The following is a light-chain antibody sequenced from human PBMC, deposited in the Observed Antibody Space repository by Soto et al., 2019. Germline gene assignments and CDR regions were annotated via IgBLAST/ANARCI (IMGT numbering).Light chain of an antibody. CDR2: ADN. Sequence: QSVLTQTPSVSGAPGQKITMSCTGSISNIGAEYDVHWYQQIPGAAPRLLIYADNNRPSGVPDRFSASKSGTSASLAITGLQGEDEANYYCQTYDTSLSGVIFGAGTKLTVL. J-gene: IGLJ2*01. CDR1: ISNIGAEYD. CDR3: QTYDTSLSGVI. V-gene: IGLV1-40*01.